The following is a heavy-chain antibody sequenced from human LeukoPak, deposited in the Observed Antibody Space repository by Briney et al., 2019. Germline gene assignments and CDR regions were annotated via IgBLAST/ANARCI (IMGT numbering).Heavy chain of an antibody. J-gene: IGHJ4*02. CDR3: ARDPSRWWLEKYYFDY. CDR2: ISSSSSYI. V-gene: IGHV3-21*01. CDR1: GYTFSSYS. D-gene: IGHD6-19*01. Sequence: PGGSLRLFCAASGYTFSSYSMNWVRQAPGKGLEWVSSISSSSSYIYYADSVKGRFTISRDNAKNSLYLQMNSLRAEDTAVYYCARDPSRWWLEKYYFDYWGQGTLVTVSS.